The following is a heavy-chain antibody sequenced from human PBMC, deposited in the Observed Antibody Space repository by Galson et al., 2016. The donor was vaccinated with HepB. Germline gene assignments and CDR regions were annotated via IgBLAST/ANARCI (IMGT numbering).Heavy chain of an antibody. CDR1: GGSISDDIW. V-gene: IGHV4-4*02. Sequence: SETLSLTCAVSGGSISDDIWWTWPRQPPGKGLEWIGEMYHSGSTNYSPSLKSRVSISLDESRNQFSLMMTSVTAADTAVYYCATVRAGCSASSCYFDRWGQGTLVTVSS. J-gene: IGHJ4*02. CDR2: MYHSGST. D-gene: IGHD2-15*01. CDR3: ATVRAGCSASSCYFDR.